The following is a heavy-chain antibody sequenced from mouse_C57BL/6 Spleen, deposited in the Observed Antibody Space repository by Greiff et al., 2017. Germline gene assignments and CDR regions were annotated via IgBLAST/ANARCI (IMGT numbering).Heavy chain of an antibody. CDR2: IRNKANGYTT. D-gene: IGHD1-1*01. CDR3: ARSLYGSSYWYFDV. CDR1: GFTFTDYY. J-gene: IGHJ1*03. Sequence: DVMLVESGGGLVQPGGSLSLSCAASGFTFTDYYMSWVRQPPGKALEWLGFIRNKANGYTTEYSASVKGRFTISRDNSQSILYLQMNALRAEDSATYYCARSLYGSSYWYFDVWGTGSTVTVSS. V-gene: IGHV7-3*01.